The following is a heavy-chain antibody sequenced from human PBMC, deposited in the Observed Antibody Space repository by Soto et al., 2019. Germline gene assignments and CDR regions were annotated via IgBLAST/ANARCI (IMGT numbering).Heavy chain of an antibody. J-gene: IGHJ5*02. CDR3: AKLRDYDFWSGYYTGGTWFAP. CDR2: ISGSGGT. V-gene: IGHV3-23*01. D-gene: IGHD3-3*01. CDR1: GFTFSTYA. Sequence: EVQLLESGGGLVQPGGSLRLSCAASGFTFSTYAMSWVRQAPGKGLEWVSAISGSGGTYYADSVKGRFTISRDTSKNTLYLQMNSVIAEDTAVYYCAKLRDYDFWSGYYTGGTWFAPWGQGTLVTVSS.